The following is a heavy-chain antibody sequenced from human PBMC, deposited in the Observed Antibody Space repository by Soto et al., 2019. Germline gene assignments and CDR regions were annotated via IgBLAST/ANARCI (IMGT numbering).Heavy chain of an antibody. CDR3: AATGIAAAGTFSY. D-gene: IGHD6-13*01. Sequence: PSETLSLTCTVLGGSISSYYWSWIRQPPGKGLEQIGYVFYSGTTNYNPSLKSRVTMSVDTSTTTVYMELSSLRSEDTAVYSCAATGIAAAGTFSYWGQGTLVTVSS. V-gene: IGHV4-59*03. J-gene: IGHJ4*02. CDR1: GGSISSYY. CDR2: VFYSGTT.